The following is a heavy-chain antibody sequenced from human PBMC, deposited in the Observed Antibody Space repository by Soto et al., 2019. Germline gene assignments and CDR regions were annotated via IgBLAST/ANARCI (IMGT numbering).Heavy chain of an antibody. D-gene: IGHD6-6*01. V-gene: IGHV3-30-3*01. CDR3: ARAGAARLGGNYGMDV. CDR2: ISYDGSNK. Sequence: QVQLVESGGGVVQPGRSLRLSCAASGFTFSSYAMHWVRQAPGKGLEWVAVISYDGSNKYYADSVKGRFTISRDNSKNTLYLQMNSLRAEDTAVYYCARAGAARLGGNYGMDVW. J-gene: IGHJ6*01. CDR1: GFTFSSYA.